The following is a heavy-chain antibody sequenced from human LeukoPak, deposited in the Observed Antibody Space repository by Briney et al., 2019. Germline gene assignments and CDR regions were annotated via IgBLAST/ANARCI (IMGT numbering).Heavy chain of an antibody. D-gene: IGHD6-13*01. J-gene: IGHJ3*02. CDR2: ISWNSGSI. V-gene: IGHV3-9*01. CDR3: AKLRSSWPYDAFDI. Sequence: GGSLRLSCAASGFTFDDYAMHWVRQAPGKGLEWVSGISWNSGSIGYADSVKGRFTISRDNAKNSLYLQMNSLRAEDTAVYYCAKLRSSWPYDAFDIWGQGTMATVSS. CDR1: GFTFDDYA.